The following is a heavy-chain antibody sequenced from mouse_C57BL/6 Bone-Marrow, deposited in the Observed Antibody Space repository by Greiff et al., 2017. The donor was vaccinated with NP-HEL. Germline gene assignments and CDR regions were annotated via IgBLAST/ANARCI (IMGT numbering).Heavy chain of an antibody. J-gene: IGHJ4*01. Sequence: DVKLVESGGGLVQPGESLKLSCESNEYEFPSHDMSWVRKTPEKRLELVAAINSDGGSTYYPDTMERRFIISRDNTKKTLYLQMSSLRSEDTALYYCASYDYEGAMDYWGQGTSVTVSS. D-gene: IGHD2-4*01. V-gene: IGHV5-2*01. CDR3: ASYDYEGAMDY. CDR2: INSDGGST. CDR1: EYEFPSHD.